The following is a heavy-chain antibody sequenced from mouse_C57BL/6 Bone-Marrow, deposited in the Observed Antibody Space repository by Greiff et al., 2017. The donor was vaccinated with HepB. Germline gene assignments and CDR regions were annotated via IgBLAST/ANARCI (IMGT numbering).Heavy chain of an antibody. J-gene: IGHJ3*01. CDR2: IDPSDSYI. V-gene: IGHV1-50*01. CDR3: ARRASLLSWFAY. Sequence: VQLQQPGAEFVKPGASVKLSCKASGYTFNSYWMQWVKQRPGQGLEWLGEIDPSDSYINYNQKFQGKATSTVDTSSSTAYMQLNSLTSEDSAVYYGARRASLLSWFAYWGQGTLVTVSA. CDR1: GYTFNSYW. D-gene: IGHD3-1*01.